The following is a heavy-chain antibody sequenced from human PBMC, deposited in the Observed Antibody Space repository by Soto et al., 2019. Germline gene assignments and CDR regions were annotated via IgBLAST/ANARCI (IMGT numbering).Heavy chain of an antibody. CDR1: GYTFNNYA. Sequence: QVQLVQSGAEVKKPGASVRISCQASGYTFNNYAIHWVRQAPGQGLEWMGWINAGFGHTKLSQKFQDRVTITRDTSASTAYMEISGLKSEDTAIYLCASGTVVTLGYWGQGRLVTVSS. CDR2: INAGFGHT. J-gene: IGHJ4*02. CDR3: ASGTVVTLGY. V-gene: IGHV1-3*01. D-gene: IGHD2-21*02.